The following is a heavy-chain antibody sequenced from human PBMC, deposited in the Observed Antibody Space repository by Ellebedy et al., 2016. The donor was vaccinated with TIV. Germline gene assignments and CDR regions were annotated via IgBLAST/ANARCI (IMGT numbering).Heavy chain of an antibody. CDR1: GFTISHSW. Sequence: GESLKISCAVSGFTISHSWMGWVRQAPGKGLEWVANINQDGREKYYVDSVEGRFTISRDNAKNSLYLQMNSLRVEDTAVYYCTRDENWGQGTLVTVSS. CDR2: INQDGREK. CDR3: TRDEN. J-gene: IGHJ1*01. V-gene: IGHV3-7*01.